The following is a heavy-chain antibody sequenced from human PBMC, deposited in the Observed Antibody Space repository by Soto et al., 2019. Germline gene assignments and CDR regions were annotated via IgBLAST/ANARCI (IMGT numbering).Heavy chain of an antibody. CDR2: INPNSGGT. D-gene: IGHD2-2*01. J-gene: IGHJ6*02. V-gene: IGHV1-2*04. Sequence: QVQLVQSGAEVKKPGASVKVSCKASGYTFTGYYMHWVRQAPGQGLEWMGWINPNSGGTNYAQKFQGWVTMTRDTSISTAYMELSRLRSDDPGVDYGARGGGDIVVVTAAPHSYFCGMDVWGQGTTVTVSS. CDR3: ARGGGDIVVVTAAPHSYFCGMDV. CDR1: GYTFTGYY.